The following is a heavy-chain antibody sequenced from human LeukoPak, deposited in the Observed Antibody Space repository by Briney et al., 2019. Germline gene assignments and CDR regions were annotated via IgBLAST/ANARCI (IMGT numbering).Heavy chain of an antibody. CDR3: ARALNTAFDY. CDR1: GGSISSGGYC. Sequence: SETLSLTCAVSGGSISSGGYCWSWIRQPPGKGLEWIAYIYHSGNTYYNPSLKSRVTMSVDRSKNQFSLKLSSVTAADTAVYYCARALNTAFDYWGQGTLVTVSS. D-gene: IGHD5-18*01. CDR2: IYHSGNT. V-gene: IGHV4-30-2*01. J-gene: IGHJ4*02.